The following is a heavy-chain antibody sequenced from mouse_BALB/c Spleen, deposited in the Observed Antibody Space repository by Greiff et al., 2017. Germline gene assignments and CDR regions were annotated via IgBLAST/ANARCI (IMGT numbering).Heavy chain of an antibody. CDR3: AREGDYSSNYYFDY. J-gene: IGHJ2*01. CDR1: GYSFTSYW. D-gene: IGHD1-1*01. V-gene: IGHV1-74*01. Sequence: VQLQQSGAELVRPGASVKLSCKASGYSFTSYWMNWVKQRPGQGLEWIGMIHPSDSDTRLNQKFKDKATLTVDESSSTAYMQLSSPTSEDSAVYYCAREGDYSSNYYFDYWGQGTTLTVSA. CDR2: IHPSDSDT.